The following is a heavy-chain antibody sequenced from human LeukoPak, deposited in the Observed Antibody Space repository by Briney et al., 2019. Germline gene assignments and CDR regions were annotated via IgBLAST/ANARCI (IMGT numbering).Heavy chain of an antibody. J-gene: IGHJ1*01. CDR3: ARMDYSDHFFQH. V-gene: IGHV3-64*01. D-gene: IGHD4-17*01. CDR2: ISKNGDST. Sequence: GGSLRLSCAASGFTFSSYAMHWIHQAPGKGLEYVSAISKNGDSTFHAISVKGRFTISRDNSKNTLYLQMGSLRPEDMAVYYCARMDYSDHFFQHWGQGSLVTVSS. CDR1: GFTFSSYA.